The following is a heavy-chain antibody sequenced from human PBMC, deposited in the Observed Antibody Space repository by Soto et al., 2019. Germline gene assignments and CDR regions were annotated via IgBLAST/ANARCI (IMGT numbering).Heavy chain of an antibody. CDR2: IYYSGST. CDR3: AKSMPYGAYYYYGMDV. Sequence: PSETLSLTCTVSGGSISIYYWSWIRQPPGKGLEWIGYIYYSGSTNYNPSLKSRVTISVDTSKNQFSLKLSSVTAADTAVYYCAKSMPYGAYYYYGMDVWGQGTTVTVSS. D-gene: IGHD2-2*01. J-gene: IGHJ6*02. CDR1: GGSISIYY. V-gene: IGHV4-59*01.